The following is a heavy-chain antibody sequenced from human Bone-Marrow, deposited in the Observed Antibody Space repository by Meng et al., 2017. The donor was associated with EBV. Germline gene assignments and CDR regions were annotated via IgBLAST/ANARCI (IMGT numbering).Heavy chain of an antibody. V-gene: IGHV3-72*01. CDR1: GFTFSDHY. J-gene: IGHJ4*02. Sequence: EVQLVESGXGWVQPGGSLRLSCVVSGFTFSDHYMDWVRQAPGKGLEWVGRSRNRFNSYTTDYATSVRGRFIISRDDSKSSLYLQMNSLKTEDTAVYYCATLYYGDYGLTSFDYWGQGTLVTVSS. D-gene: IGHD4-17*01. CDR3: ATLYYGDYGLTSFDY. CDR2: SRNRFNSYTT.